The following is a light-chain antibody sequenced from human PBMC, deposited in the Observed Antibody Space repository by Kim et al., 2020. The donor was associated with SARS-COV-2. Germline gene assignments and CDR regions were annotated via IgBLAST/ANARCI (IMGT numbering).Light chain of an antibody. J-gene: IGLJ3*02. CDR3: DSRDSSSDHVL. CDR1: SLRSYH. V-gene: IGLV3-19*01. CDR2: GKN. Sequence: SSELTQDPAVSVALGQTVRITCQGDSLRSYHASWYQQKSGQAPVLIMSGKNTRPSGIPDRFSGSSSRNTASLTITGAQAEDEADYYSDSRDSSSDHVLFG.